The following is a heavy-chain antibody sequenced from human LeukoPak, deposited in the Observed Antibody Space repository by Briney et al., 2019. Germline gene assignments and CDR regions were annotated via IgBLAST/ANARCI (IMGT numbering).Heavy chain of an antibody. D-gene: IGHD1-26*01. Sequence: GGSLRLACAASGFTFGSYSMNWVRQAAGNGLEWVASISSISSYIYYANSGEGRSCIARDNANNSPYLPMTSLRADDTAVYYCARNSLSSGSHHGSDAFDIWGQGTMVTVSS. V-gene: IGHV3-21*01. CDR1: GFTFGSYS. CDR2: ISSISSYI. CDR3: ARNSLSSGSHHGSDAFDI. J-gene: IGHJ3*02.